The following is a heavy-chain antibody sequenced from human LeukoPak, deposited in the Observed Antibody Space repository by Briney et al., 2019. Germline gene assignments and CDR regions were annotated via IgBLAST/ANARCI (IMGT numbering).Heavy chain of an antibody. V-gene: IGHV3-7*01. Sequence: GGSLRLSCAASGFTFTNSWMAWVRQAPGRGLEWVANIKYGGSTKHYADSLKGRFIISRDNPKNSLYLQMSSLRADDTAVYYCARDTDGSLDYWGQGIRVTVAS. CDR1: GFTFTNSW. J-gene: IGHJ4*02. CDR3: ARDTDGSLDY. D-gene: IGHD1-26*01. CDR2: IKYGGSTK.